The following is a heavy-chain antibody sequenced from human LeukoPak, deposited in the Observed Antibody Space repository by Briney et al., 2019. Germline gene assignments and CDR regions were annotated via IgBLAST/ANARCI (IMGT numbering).Heavy chain of an antibody. CDR2: IYYSGST. D-gene: IGHD3-3*01. V-gene: IGHV4-61*08. J-gene: IGHJ4*02. CDR3: ARSLYYDFWSGYCNFDY. CDR1: GGSISSGGYY. Sequence: SQTLSLTCTVSGGSISSGGYYWTWIRQHPGKGLEWIGYIYYSGSTNYNPSLKSRVTISVDTSKNQFSLKLSSVTAADTAVYYCARSLYYDFWSGYCNFDYWGQGTLVTVSS.